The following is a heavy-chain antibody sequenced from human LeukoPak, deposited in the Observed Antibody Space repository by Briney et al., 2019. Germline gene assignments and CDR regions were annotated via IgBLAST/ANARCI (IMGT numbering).Heavy chain of an antibody. D-gene: IGHD3-22*01. CDR2: ISSSGSTI. Sequence: GGSLRLSCTASEFTFSSYWMSWIRQAPGKGLEWVSYISSSGSTIYYADSVKGRFTISRDNAKNSLYLQMNSLRAEDTAVYYCARHGTYYYDSSGYYPYWGQGTLVTVSS. J-gene: IGHJ4*02. CDR3: ARHGTYYYDSSGYYPY. CDR1: EFTFSSYW. V-gene: IGHV3-11*01.